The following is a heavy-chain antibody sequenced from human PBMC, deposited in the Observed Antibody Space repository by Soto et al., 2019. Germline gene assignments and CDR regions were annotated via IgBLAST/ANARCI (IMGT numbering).Heavy chain of an antibody. D-gene: IGHD6-19*01. V-gene: IGHV4-38-2*01. CDR3: ERASTVAAGTIIDY. J-gene: IGHJ4*02. CDR2: IYHTGNT. Sequence: PSETLSLTCAVSGYSISGGYYGGWIRQPPGKGLEWIGSIYHTGNTYYSPSLESRVTISVDTSKSHFSLRLTSVTAADTAVYYCERASTVAAGTIIDYWGQGSLATVSS. CDR1: GYSISGGYY.